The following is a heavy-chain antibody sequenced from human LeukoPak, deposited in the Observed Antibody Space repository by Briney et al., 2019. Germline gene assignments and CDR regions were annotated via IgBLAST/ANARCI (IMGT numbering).Heavy chain of an antibody. Sequence: SETLSLTCAVYGGSFSGYYLGWIRQPPGKGLEWIGNIYYTGSTYYNASLQSRVTIPIDMSKNQFSLRLSSVTAADTAMYYCVKSGGYGLIGYWGQGTLVTVSS. D-gene: IGHD6-19*01. CDR3: VKSGGYGLIGY. CDR1: GGSFSGYY. J-gene: IGHJ4*02. CDR2: IYYTGST. V-gene: IGHV4-34*01.